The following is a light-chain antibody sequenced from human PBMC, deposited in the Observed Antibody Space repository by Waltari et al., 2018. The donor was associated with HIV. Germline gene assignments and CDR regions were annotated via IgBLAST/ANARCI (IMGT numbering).Light chain of an antibody. J-gene: IGKJ5*01. V-gene: IGKV1-16*02. CDR2: AAS. CDR3: QQYKGYPLT. CDR1: HDISNY. Sequence: DIQMTQSPSSLSASVGDRVTITFRASHDISNYLAWFQQRPGEAPKSLIYAASTLQSGVPSKFRGSGSETYFTLTINSLQSEDSATYYCQQYKGYPLTFGQGTRLEIK.